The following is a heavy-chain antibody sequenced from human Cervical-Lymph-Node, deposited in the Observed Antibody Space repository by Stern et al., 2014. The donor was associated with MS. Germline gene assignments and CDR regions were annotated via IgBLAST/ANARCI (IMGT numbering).Heavy chain of an antibody. Sequence: VQLLESGPGLVKPSETLSLTCTVSGGSISSYYWSWIRQPPGKGLEWIGYIYYSGSTNYNPSLKSRVTISVDTSKNQFSLKLSSVTAADTAVYYCARGNYDYVWGSYRPPLFDYWGQGTLVTVSS. CDR1: GGSISSYY. CDR2: IYYSGST. D-gene: IGHD3-16*02. J-gene: IGHJ4*02. V-gene: IGHV4-59*01. CDR3: ARGNYDYVWGSYRPPLFDY.